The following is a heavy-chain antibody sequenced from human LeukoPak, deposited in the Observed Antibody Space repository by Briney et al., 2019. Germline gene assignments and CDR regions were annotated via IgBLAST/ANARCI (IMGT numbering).Heavy chain of an antibody. CDR2: ISAYNGNT. D-gene: IGHD3-22*01. V-gene: IGHV1-18*01. Sequence: ASVKVSCKASGYTFTSYGISWVRQAPGQGLEWMGWISAYNGNTNYAQKLQGRVTMTTDTSTGTAYMELRSLRSDDTAVYYCARDPQDSSGSRAHAFDIWGQGTMVTVSS. CDR1: GYTFTSYG. CDR3: ARDPQDSSGSRAHAFDI. J-gene: IGHJ3*02.